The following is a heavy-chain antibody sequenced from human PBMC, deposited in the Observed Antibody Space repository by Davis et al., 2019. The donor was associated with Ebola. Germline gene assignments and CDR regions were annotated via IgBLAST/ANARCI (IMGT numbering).Heavy chain of an antibody. V-gene: IGHV1-2*06. CDR3: ARDSSGVVGANDFDY. Sequence: AASVKVSCKASGYTFTGYYMHWVRQAPGQGLEWMGRINPNSGGTSYAQKFQGRVTMTRDTSTSTVYMELSSLRSDDTAVYFCARDSSGVVGANDFDYWGQGTLVTVSS. CDR1: GYTFTGYY. J-gene: IGHJ4*02. CDR2: INPNSGGT. D-gene: IGHD1-26*01.